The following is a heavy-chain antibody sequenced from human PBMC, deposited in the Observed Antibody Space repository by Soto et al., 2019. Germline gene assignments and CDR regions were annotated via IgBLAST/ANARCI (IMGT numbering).Heavy chain of an antibody. CDR2: IWYDGSNK. Sequence: AGGSLRLSCAASGFTFSSYGMHWVRQAPGKGLEWVAVIWYDGSNKYYADSVKGRFTISRDNSKNTLYLQMNSLRAEDTAVYYCARSSIAVAPLDYWGQGTLVTVSS. D-gene: IGHD6-19*01. CDR3: ARSSIAVAPLDY. J-gene: IGHJ4*02. CDR1: GFTFSSYG. V-gene: IGHV3-33*01.